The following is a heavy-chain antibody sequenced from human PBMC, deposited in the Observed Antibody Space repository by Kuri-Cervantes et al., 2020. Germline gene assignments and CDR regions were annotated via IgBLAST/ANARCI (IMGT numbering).Heavy chain of an antibody. CDR1: GFTFSNYW. Sequence: GESLKISCAASGFTFSNYWMNWVRQAPGKGLEWVANIKYDGSQEFYVDSVKGRFTISRDNAKNSLFLQMNSLRVEDTAVYYCARDALQTYYYDSSGYYPLDYWGQGTLVTVSS. V-gene: IGHV3-7*01. CDR2: IKYDGSQE. J-gene: IGHJ4*02. CDR3: ARDALQTYYYDSSGYYPLDY. D-gene: IGHD3-22*01.